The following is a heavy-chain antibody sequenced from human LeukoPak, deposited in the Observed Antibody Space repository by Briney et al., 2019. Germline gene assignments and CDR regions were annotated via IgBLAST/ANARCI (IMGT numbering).Heavy chain of an antibody. CDR2: IFYSGST. D-gene: IGHD2-15*01. CDR1: GGSISSRSYY. Sequence: SETLSLTCTVSGGSISSRSYYWGWIRQPPGAGLEWIGSIFYSGSTYYNSSLKSRVTISVDTSKNQFSLTLSSVTAADTAVYYCARVDGSCSGGSCPSGNWFDPWGQGTLVTVSS. J-gene: IGHJ5*02. CDR3: ARVDGSCSGGSCPSGNWFDP. V-gene: IGHV4-39*01.